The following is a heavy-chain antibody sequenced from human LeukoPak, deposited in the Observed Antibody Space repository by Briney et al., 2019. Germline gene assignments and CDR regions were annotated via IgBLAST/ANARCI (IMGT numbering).Heavy chain of an antibody. CDR2: INQDGSEK. CDR1: AFTFRSYW. Sequence: GGSLRLSCDASAFTFRSYWMTWVRQAPGKGLEWLANINQDGSEKYYVDSVRGRFTISRDNAENTVYLQMNGLRAEDTAIYYCARRGGIAAAGTAVDYWGQGTLVTVSS. V-gene: IGHV3-7*01. J-gene: IGHJ4*02. D-gene: IGHD6-13*01. CDR3: ARRGGIAAAGTAVDY.